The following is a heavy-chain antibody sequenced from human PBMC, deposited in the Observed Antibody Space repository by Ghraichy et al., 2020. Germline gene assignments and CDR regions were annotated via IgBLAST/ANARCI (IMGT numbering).Heavy chain of an antibody. CDR3: ARLNSVKGAFDI. CDR2: IGTAGDT. V-gene: IGHV3-13*01. D-gene: IGHD4-17*01. J-gene: IGHJ3*02. Sequence: GGSLRLSCAASGFTFSSYDMHWVRQATGKGLEWVSAIGTAGDTYYPGSVKGRFTISRENAKNSLYLQMNSLRAGDMAVYYCARLNSVKGAFDIWGQGTMVTVSS. CDR1: GFTFSSYD.